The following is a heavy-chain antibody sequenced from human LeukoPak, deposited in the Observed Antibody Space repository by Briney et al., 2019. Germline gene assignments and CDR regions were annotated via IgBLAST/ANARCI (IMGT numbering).Heavy chain of an antibody. D-gene: IGHD5-12*01. Sequence: PSETLSLTCAVYGGSFSGYYWSWIRQPPGKGLEWIGEINHSGSTNYNPSLKSRVTISVDTSKNQFSLKLSSVTAADTAVYYCARGKWLRSDFDYWGQGTVVTVSS. CDR2: INHSGST. CDR1: GGSFSGYY. J-gene: IGHJ4*02. CDR3: ARGKWLRSDFDY. V-gene: IGHV4-34*01.